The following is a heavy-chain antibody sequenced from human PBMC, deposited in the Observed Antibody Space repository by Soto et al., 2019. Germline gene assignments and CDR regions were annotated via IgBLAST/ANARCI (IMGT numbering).Heavy chain of an antibody. J-gene: IGHJ4*02. V-gene: IGHV1-46*01. D-gene: IGHD6-6*01. CDR3: ARDVGMASRPYLDY. Sequence: GASVKVSCKASGYTFTTYYMYWVRQAPGQGLEWMGIINPSGGSTSFAQKFQGRVTMTRDTSTSTVYMELISLTSEDTDVYYCARDVGMASRPYLDYWGQGTLVTVSS. CDR2: INPSGGST. CDR1: GYTFTTYY.